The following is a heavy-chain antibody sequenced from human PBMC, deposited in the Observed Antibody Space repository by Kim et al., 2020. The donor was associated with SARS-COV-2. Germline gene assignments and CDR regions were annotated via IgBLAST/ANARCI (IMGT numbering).Heavy chain of an antibody. CDR2: IWYDGSNK. CDR1: GFTFSSYG. J-gene: IGHJ4*02. CDR3: AKDRLPYGSGSPFDY. V-gene: IGHV3-33*06. D-gene: IGHD3-10*01. Sequence: GGSLRLSCAASGFTFSSYGMHWVRQAPGKGLEWVAVIWYDGSNKYYADSVKGRFTISRDNSKNTLYLQMNSLRAEDTAVYYCAKDRLPYGSGSPFDYWGQGTLVTVSS.